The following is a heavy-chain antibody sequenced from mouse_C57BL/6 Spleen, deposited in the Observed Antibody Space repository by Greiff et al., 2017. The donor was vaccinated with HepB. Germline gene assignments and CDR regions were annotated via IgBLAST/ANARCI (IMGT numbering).Heavy chain of an antibody. CDR2: IYPGSGST. V-gene: IGHV1-55*01. CDR3: AREGIYDGYLFYAMDY. Sequence: VQLQQSGAELVKPGASVKMSCKASGYTFTSYWITWVKQRPGQGLEWIGDIYPGSGSTNYNEKFKSKATLTVDTSSSTAYMQLSSLTSEDSAVYYCAREGIYDGYLFYAMDYWGQGTSVTVSS. D-gene: IGHD2-3*01. CDR1: GYTFTSYW. J-gene: IGHJ4*01.